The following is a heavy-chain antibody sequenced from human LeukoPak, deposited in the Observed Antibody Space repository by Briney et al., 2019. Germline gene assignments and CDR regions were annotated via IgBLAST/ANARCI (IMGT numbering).Heavy chain of an antibody. V-gene: IGHV3-21*01. CDR3: ARRRFLGN. D-gene: IGHD3-3*01. CDR1: GFTFSSYS. CDR2: ISSSSSYT. J-gene: IGHJ4*02. Sequence: GGSLRLSCAASGFTFSSYSMNWVRQAPGKGLEWVSSISSSSSYTYYADSVKGRFTISRDNAKNSLYLQMNSLRAEDTAVYYCARRRFLGNWGQGTLVTVSS.